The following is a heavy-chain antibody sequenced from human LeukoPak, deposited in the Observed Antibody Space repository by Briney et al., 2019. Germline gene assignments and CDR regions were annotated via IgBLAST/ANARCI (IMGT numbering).Heavy chain of an antibody. CDR1: GFTFTNAW. CDR2: IKSKDDGATI. J-gene: IGHJ4*02. CDR3: TPDLGLTMIRGVIVY. V-gene: IGHV3-15*01. D-gene: IGHD3-10*01. Sequence: GGSLRLSCAASGFTFTNAWMIWVRQAPGKALEWVGRIKSKDDGATIDNAAPVKGRFTMSRDDSKATLYLQMNSLKAEDTAVYYCTPDLGLTMIRGVIVYWGQGALVTVSS.